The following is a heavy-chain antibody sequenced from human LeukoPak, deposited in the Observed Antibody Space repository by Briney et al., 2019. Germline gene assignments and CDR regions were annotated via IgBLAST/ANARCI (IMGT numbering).Heavy chain of an antibody. CDR3: TRDRGSSTLGDY. Sequence: GGSLRLSCAASGFTFSSYGMHWVRQAPGKGLEWVGFIRSKAFGETAEYAASVKGRFTISRDDSKSIAYLQMNSLKTEDTAVYYCTRDRGSSTLGDYWGQGTLVTVSS. CDR1: GFTFSSYG. CDR2: IRSKAFGETA. D-gene: IGHD7-27*01. V-gene: IGHV3-49*04. J-gene: IGHJ4*02.